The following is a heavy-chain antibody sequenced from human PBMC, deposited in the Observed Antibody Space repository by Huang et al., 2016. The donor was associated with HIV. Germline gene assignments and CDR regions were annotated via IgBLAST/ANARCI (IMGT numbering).Heavy chain of an antibody. J-gene: IGHJ6*02. D-gene: IGHD1-7*01. V-gene: IGHV3-7*01. CDR2: IKQDESEK. CDR1: TFTFGAYG. Sequence: VESGGRLVQPGGSIRLSCVGSTFTFGAYGMSWVRQSQGKGLEWVANIKQDESEKYYVESVKGRFNISRDNAKKVLFLEMNNVRVEDTATYYCATKTAAMDIWGQGTTVTVS. CDR3: ATKTAAMDI.